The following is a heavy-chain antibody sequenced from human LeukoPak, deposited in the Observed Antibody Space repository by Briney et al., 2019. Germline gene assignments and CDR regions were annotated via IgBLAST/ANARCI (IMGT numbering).Heavy chain of an antibody. CDR1: GGSISSSSYY. CDR3: ARDYDFYWFDP. Sequence: SETLSLTCTVSGGSISSSSYYWGWIRQPPGKGLEWIGYIYYSGSTYYNPSLKSRVTISVDTSKNQFSLKLSSVTAADTAVYYCARDYDFYWFDPWGQGTLVTVSS. V-gene: IGHV4-30-4*08. CDR2: IYYSGST. J-gene: IGHJ5*02. D-gene: IGHD3-3*01.